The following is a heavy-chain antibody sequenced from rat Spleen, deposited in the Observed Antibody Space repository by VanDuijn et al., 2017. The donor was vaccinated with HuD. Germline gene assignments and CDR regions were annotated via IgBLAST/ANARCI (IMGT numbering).Heavy chain of an antibody. CDR3: ARRDVYYGPVFFDY. D-gene: IGHD1-6*01. V-gene: IGHV5-7*01. Sequence: EVQLVESGGGLVQPGRSLKLSCAASGFTFSDYNMAWVRQAPKKGLEWVATISYDGSSTYYPDSVKGRFTISRDIAKSTLFLQMNSLKSEDTATYYCARRDVYYGPVFFDYWGQGVMVTVSS. CDR1: GFTFSDYN. J-gene: IGHJ2*01. CDR2: ISYDGSST.